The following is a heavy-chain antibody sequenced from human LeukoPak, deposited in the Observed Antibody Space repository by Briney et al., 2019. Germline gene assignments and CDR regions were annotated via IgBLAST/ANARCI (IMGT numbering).Heavy chain of an antibody. CDR1: GGSISSYY. CDR2: IYYSGST. V-gene: IGHV4-59*01. D-gene: IGHD1-26*01. CDR3: ARGLMTVGATRTGAFDI. J-gene: IGHJ3*02. Sequence: PSETLSLTCTVSGGSISSYYWSWIRQPPGKGLEWIGYIYYSGSTNYNPSLKSRVTISVDTSKNQFSLKLSSVTAADTAVYYCARGLMTVGATRTGAFDIWGQGTMVTVSS.